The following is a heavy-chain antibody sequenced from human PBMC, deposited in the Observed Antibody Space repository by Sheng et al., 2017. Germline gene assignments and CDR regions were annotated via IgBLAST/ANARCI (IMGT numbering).Heavy chain of an antibody. CDR3: ALGGYSSSWYWVY. CDR1: GFTFSSYW. D-gene: IGHD6-13*01. V-gene: IGHV3-7*01. CDR2: MNQDGSEK. J-gene: IGHJ4*02. Sequence: EVQMMESGGGLVQPGGSLRLSCAASGFTFSSYWMTWVRQAPGKGLEWVANMNQDGSEKYYVDSVKGRFTISRDNAKDSLYLQMNSLRGEDTAVYFCALGGYSSSWYWVYWGQGTLVTVSS.